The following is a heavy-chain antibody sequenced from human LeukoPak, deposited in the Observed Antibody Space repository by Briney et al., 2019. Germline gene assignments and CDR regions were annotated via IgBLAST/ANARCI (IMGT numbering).Heavy chain of an antibody. D-gene: IGHD6-19*01. V-gene: IGHV3-23*01. CDR3: AKGGHSSGWYAY. J-gene: IGHJ4*02. Sequence: PGGSLRLSCAASGFTFSSYAMSWVRQAPGKGLEWVSAVSGSGGSTYYADSVKGRFTISRDNSKNTLYLQMNSLRAEDTAVYYCAKGGHSSGWYAYWGQGTLVTVSS. CDR1: GFTFSSYA. CDR2: VSGSGGST.